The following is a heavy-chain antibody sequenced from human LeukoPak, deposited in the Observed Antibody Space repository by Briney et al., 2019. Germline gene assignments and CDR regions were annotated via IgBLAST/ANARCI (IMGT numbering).Heavy chain of an antibody. CDR1: GFTFSSYE. D-gene: IGHD6-19*01. Sequence: GGSLRLSCAASGFTFSSYEMNWVRQAPGKGLEWVSYISSSGSTIYYADSVKGRFTISRDNAKNSLYLQMNSLRAEDTAVYYCARDEVGYSSGWTFPADAFDIWGQGTMVTVSS. V-gene: IGHV3-48*03. CDR2: ISSSGSTI. J-gene: IGHJ3*02. CDR3: ARDEVGYSSGWTFPADAFDI.